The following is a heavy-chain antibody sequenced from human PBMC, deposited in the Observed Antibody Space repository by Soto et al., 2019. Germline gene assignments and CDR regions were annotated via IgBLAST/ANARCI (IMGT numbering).Heavy chain of an antibody. CDR1: GFTFSSYA. CDR3: AKDVPTTVTTYPQWDAFDN. V-gene: IGHV3-23*01. J-gene: IGHJ3*02. CDR2: FSGSGGST. D-gene: IGHD4-17*01. Sequence: GGSLRLSCAASGFTFSSYAMSWVRQAPGKGLEWVSAFSGSGGSTYYADSVKGRFTISRENSKNTLYLQMNSLRAEYTDVYYCAKDVPTTVTTYPQWDAFDNWGQGKMATVS.